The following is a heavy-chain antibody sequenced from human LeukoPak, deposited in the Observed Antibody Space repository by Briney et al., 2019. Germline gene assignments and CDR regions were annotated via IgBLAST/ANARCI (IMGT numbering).Heavy chain of an antibody. CDR2: IYYSGST. J-gene: IGHJ6*02. CDR3: AREPARREYYGMDV. Sequence: SETLSLTCTVSGGSISSSSYYWGWIRQPPGKGLEWIGSIYYSGSTYYNPSLKSRVTISVDTSKNQFSLKLSSVTAADTAVYYCAREPARREYYGMDVWGQGTTVTVSS. V-gene: IGHV4-39*07. CDR1: GGSISSSSYY.